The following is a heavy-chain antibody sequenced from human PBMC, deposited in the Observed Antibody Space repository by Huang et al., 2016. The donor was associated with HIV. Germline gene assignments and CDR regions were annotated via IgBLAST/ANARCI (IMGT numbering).Heavy chain of an antibody. Sequence: QVHLQQWGTGLLKPSETLSLTCAVYGGSFSAYYWTWIRQPPGKGLAWIGESNHSGKTNYKPSLRSRVTISVDTSKNQFSLNMTSVTAADTALYYCARKVHFLGSGVIFTWGQGTLVTVSS. J-gene: IGHJ4*02. CDR2: SNHSGKT. CDR3: ARKVHFLGSGVIFT. V-gene: IGHV4-34*02. CDR1: GGSFSAYY. D-gene: IGHD3-10*01.